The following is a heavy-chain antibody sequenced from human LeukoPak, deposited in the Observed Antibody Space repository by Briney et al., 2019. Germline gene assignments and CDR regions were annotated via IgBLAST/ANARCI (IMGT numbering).Heavy chain of an antibody. Sequence: GGSLRLSCAASGFTFSSYAMSWVRQAPGKGLEWVSAISGSGGSTYYADSVKGRFTISRDNSKNTLYLQMNSLRAEDTAVYYCAKIGLLWFGEFRMSHYWGQGTLVTVSS. J-gene: IGHJ4*02. CDR2: ISGSGGST. D-gene: IGHD3-10*01. V-gene: IGHV3-23*01. CDR3: AKIGLLWFGEFRMSHY. CDR1: GFTFSSYA.